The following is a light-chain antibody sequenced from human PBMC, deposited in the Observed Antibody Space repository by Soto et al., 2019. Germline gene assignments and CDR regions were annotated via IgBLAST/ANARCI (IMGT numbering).Light chain of an antibody. CDR2: DVS. CDR1: SSDVGGYNY. J-gene: IGLJ1*01. Sequence: QSALTQPRSVSGSPGQSVTISCTGTSSDVGGYNYVSWYQQHPGKAPKLMIYDVSKRPSRVPGRFSGSKSCNTASLTISGLQAEYEADYYCCSYVGSYTYVFGTGTKVTVL. V-gene: IGLV2-11*01. CDR3: CSYVGSYTYV.